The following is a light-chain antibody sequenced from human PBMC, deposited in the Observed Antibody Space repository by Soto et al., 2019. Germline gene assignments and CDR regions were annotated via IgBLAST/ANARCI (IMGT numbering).Light chain of an antibody. J-gene: IGKJ1*01. CDR1: ERLTGN. CDR2: EVS. Sequence: IVMTQSPATLSLSPGERSTLSCRASERLTGNLAWYQHRPGQAPRLLIYEVSTRATYIPARFSGRGSRTEFTLTISSLQAEDSAVYYCQQYQDWPRTFGQGTKVDI. CDR3: QQYQDWPRT. V-gene: IGKV3-15*01.